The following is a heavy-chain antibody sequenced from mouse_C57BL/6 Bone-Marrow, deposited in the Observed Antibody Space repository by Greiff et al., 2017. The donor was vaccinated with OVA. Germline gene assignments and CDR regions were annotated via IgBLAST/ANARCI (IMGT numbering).Heavy chain of an antibody. J-gene: IGHJ3*01. D-gene: IGHD1-1*01. CDR3: ARGVITTVVAPFGY. V-gene: IGHV1-54*01. CDR1: GYAFTNYL. Sequence: QVQLPQSGAELVRPGTSVKVSCKASGYAFTNYLIEWVKQRPGQGLEWIGVINPGSGGPNYNEKFTGKATLTADKSSSTAYMQLSSLTSEDSAVYFCARGVITTVVAPFGYWGQGTLVTVSA. CDR2: INPGSGGP.